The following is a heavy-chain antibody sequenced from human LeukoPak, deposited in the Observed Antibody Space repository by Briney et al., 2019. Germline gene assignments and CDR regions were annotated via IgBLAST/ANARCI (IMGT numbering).Heavy chain of an antibody. CDR3: ARDDFSTYPGLNYFDY. Sequence: GASVKVSCKASGYTFTHYAVHWVRQAPGQRLEWMGWTNVGNDYTESSQKFQDRLTITNDTTATTVYMELSSLRSEDTAVYYCARDDFSTYPGLNYFDYWGQGSLVTVSS. CDR2: TNVGNDYT. V-gene: IGHV1-3*01. J-gene: IGHJ4*02. D-gene: IGHD4-11*01. CDR1: GYTFTHYA.